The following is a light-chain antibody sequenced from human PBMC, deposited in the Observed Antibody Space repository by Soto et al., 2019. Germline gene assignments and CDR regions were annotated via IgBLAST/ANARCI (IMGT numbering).Light chain of an antibody. Sequence: DIVLTQSPGTLSSSPGERVILSRRTSQSISTSPLAWYQQKPGQAPSLPIYGSSRRATGIPDRFTGSGSGTDFTVTISSLELEDFAVYFCEQYFSSSYTFGQGTELEI. J-gene: IGKJ2*01. V-gene: IGKV3-20*01. CDR2: GSS. CDR1: QSISTSP. CDR3: EQYFSSSYT.